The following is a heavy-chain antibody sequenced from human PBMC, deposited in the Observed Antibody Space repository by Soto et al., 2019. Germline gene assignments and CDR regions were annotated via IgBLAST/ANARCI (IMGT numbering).Heavy chain of an antibody. CDR3: ARDSGYSYGPLDY. Sequence: GGSLRLSCAASGFTFSGYSMNWVRQAPGKGLEWVSSISSSSSSIYYADSVKGRFTISRVNAKNSLYLQMNSLRAEDTAVYYCARDSGYSYGPLDYWGQGTLVTVSS. V-gene: IGHV3-21*01. J-gene: IGHJ4*02. D-gene: IGHD5-18*01. CDR1: GFTFSGYS. CDR2: ISSSSSSI.